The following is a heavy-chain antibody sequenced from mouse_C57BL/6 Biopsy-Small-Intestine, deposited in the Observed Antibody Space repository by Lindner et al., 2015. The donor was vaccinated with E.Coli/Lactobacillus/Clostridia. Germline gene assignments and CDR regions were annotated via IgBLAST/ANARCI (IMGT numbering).Heavy chain of an antibody. Sequence: VQLQESGPELVKPGASVKISCKASGYSFTDYNMNWVKQSNGKSLEWIGAINPNYGTTSYNQKFKGKATLTVDQSSSTAYMQLNSLTSEDSAVYYCARCYYGSSRYAMDYWGQGTSVTVSS. CDR2: INPNYGTT. CDR3: ARCYYGSSRYAMDY. D-gene: IGHD1-1*01. V-gene: IGHV1-39*01. CDR1: GYSFTDYN. J-gene: IGHJ4*01.